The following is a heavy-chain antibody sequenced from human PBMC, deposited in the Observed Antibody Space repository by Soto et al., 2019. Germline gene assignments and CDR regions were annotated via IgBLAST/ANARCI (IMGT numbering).Heavy chain of an antibody. CDR1: GGSISNAAYS. V-gene: IGHV4-30-2*01. CDR3: ARERGGYGLFDS. J-gene: IGHJ4*02. CDR2: IYPSGMP. Sequence: ASETFLTCTVSGGSISNAAYSWSWIRQPPGKGLEWIGYIYPSGMPFYNPSLRSRVTISIDRSNDQFSLNLKSVTAADTAVYYCARERGGYGLFDSWGQGTLVTV. D-gene: IGHD5-18*01.